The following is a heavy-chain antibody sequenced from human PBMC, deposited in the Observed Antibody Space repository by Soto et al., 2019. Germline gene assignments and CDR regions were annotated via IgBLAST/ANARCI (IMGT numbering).Heavy chain of an antibody. J-gene: IGHJ4*02. CDR2: IIPILGIA. V-gene: IGHV1-69*04. CDR3: ARDGYDFWSGYYDEDYFDY. CDR1: GYSYTNFY. D-gene: IGHD3-3*01. Sequence: SVKGSCKASGYSYTNFYIHWIRQAPGQGLEWMGRIIPILGIANYAQKFQGRVTITADKSTSTAYMELSSLRSEDTAVYYCARDGYDFWSGYYDEDYFDYWGQGTLVTVSS.